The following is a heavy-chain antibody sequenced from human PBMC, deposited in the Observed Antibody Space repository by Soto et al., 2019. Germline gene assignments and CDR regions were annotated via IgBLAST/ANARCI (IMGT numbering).Heavy chain of an antibody. CDR3: VKLTWGSGDRFFDY. J-gene: IGHJ4*02. V-gene: IGHV3-23*01. Sequence: GGSLRLSCAASGFTFSSYAMSWVRQAPGKGLEWVSAISGSGGSTYYADSVKGRFTISRDNSKNTLYLQMNSLRAEDTAVYYCVKLTWGSGDRFFDYWGQGTLVTVSS. CDR2: ISGSGGST. CDR1: GFTFSSYA. D-gene: IGHD3-10*01.